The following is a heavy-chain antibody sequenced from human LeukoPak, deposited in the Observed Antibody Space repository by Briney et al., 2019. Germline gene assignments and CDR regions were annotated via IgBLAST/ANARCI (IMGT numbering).Heavy chain of an antibody. CDR3: ARDLYCGGDCYPGVSDY. D-gene: IGHD2-21*02. CDR1: GFTFSSYA. Sequence: GGSLRLSCAASGFTFSSYAMHWVRQAPGKGLEWVAVISYDGSNKYYADSVKGRFTIPRDNSKNTLYLQMNSLRAEDTAVYYCARDLYCGGDCYPGVSDYWGQGTLVTVSS. J-gene: IGHJ4*02. V-gene: IGHV3-30-3*01. CDR2: ISYDGSNK.